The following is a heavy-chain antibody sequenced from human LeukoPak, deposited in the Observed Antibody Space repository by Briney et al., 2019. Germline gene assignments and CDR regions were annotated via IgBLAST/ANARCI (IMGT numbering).Heavy chain of an antibody. CDR2: IKQDGSER. CDR3: ARAGSHWHYVY. J-gene: IGHJ4*02. Sequence: GGSLRLSCAASGFTFSGFSMSWVRQSPTKGLEWVANIKQDGSERYYVDSVKGRFTISRDNAKNSLSLQMNNLRDEDTAVYYCARAGSHWHYVYWGQGTVVTVSS. D-gene: IGHD3-10*01. V-gene: IGHV3-7*01. CDR1: GFTFSGFS.